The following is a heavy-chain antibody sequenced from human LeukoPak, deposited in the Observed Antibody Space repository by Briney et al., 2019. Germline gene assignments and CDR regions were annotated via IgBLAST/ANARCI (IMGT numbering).Heavy chain of an antibody. CDR1: GFTFSSYG. J-gene: IGHJ4*02. Sequence: GGSLRLSCAASGFTFSSYGMHWVRQAPGKGLEWVAFIRYDGSNKYYADSVKGRFTISRDNSKNTLYLQMNSLRAGDTAVYYCAKDRRAYSYGSPQYYFDYWGQGTLVTVSS. CDR3: AKDRRAYSYGSPQYYFDY. CDR2: IRYDGSNK. D-gene: IGHD5-18*01. V-gene: IGHV3-30*02.